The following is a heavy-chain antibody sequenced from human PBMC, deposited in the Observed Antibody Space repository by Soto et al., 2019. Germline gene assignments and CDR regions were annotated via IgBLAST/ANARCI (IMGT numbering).Heavy chain of an antibody. Sequence: AGGSLRLSCAGSEFTFSNYAMSWVRQAPGKGLEWVSAISYGGGTTYYADSVKGRFTISRDNSKSTLYLQMNSLRAEDTAVYYCAKNPGYYYDSTGYHFDYWGQGTLVTVSS. V-gene: IGHV3-23*01. J-gene: IGHJ4*02. CDR1: EFTFSNYA. D-gene: IGHD3-22*01. CDR2: ISYGGGTT. CDR3: AKNPGYYYDSTGYHFDY.